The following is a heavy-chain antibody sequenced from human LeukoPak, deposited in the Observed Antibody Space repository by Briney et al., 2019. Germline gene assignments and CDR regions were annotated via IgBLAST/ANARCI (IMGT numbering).Heavy chain of an antibody. J-gene: IGHJ4*02. Sequence: SGTLSLTCAVSGGSISSSNWWSWVRQPPGKGLEWIGEIYHSGSTNYNPSLKSRVTISVDTSKNQFSLKLSSVTAADTAVYYCARARGLYYYDSSGYIIDYWGQGTLVTVSS. V-gene: IGHV4-4*02. CDR1: GGSISSSNW. D-gene: IGHD3-22*01. CDR3: ARARGLYYYDSSGYIIDY. CDR2: IYHSGST.